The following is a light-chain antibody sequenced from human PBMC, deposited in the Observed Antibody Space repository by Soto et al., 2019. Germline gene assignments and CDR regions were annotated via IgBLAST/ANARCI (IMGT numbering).Light chain of an antibody. V-gene: IGKV3-20*01. CDR2: GAS. CDR3: QQYGGAPWT. Sequence: EIVLTQSPGTLSLSPGERVTLSCRASQSISSNYLGWYQQKPGQVPRLLIYGASSRATGIPDRFSGSGSGTDLTLTISRLEPDDFAVYFCQQYGGAPWTFGQGTKVEIK. CDR1: QSISSNY. J-gene: IGKJ1*01.